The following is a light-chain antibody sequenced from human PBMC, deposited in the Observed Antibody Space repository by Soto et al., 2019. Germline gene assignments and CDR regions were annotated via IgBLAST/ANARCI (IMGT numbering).Light chain of an antibody. V-gene: IGKV4-1*01. J-gene: IGKJ1*01. CDR2: WAS. CDR3: QQYYSSLRT. CDR1: QSVLYSPNNKNY. Sequence: DIVMTQSPESLAVSLGERATINCKSSQSVLYSPNNKNYLAWYQQKPGQPPKLLIYWASTRESGVPDRFSGSGSGTDFTLTISSLQAEDVAVYYCQQYYSSLRTFGQGTKVDIK.